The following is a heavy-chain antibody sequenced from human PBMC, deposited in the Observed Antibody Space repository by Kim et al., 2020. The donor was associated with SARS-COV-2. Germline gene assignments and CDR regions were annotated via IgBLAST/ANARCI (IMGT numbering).Heavy chain of an antibody. V-gene: IGHV3-48*03. Sequence: GGSLRLSCAASGFTFSSYEMNWVRQAPGKGLEWVSVISTGGSSIYYADSVKGRFTISRDNAKNSLYLQMNSLRAEDTAVYYCARDSSSGYYPHWYFVLWGRGPLLTVSS. CDR3: ARDSSSGYYPHWYFVL. CDR1: GFTFSSYE. J-gene: IGHJ2*01. CDR2: ISTGGSSI. D-gene: IGHD3-22*01.